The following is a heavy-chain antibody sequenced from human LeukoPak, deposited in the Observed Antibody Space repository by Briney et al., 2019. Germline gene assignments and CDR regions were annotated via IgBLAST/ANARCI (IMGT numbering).Heavy chain of an antibody. Sequence: ASVKVSCKASGYTFTSYYIHWVRQAPGQGLEWMGLINPTGGSTSYAQKFQGRVTMTRDTSTSTVYMELSSLRSEDTAVYYCSGLGPYSSDWYCYFDYWGQGTLVTVSS. V-gene: IGHV1-46*01. D-gene: IGHD6-19*01. CDR3: SGLGPYSSDWYCYFDY. CDR1: GYTFTSYY. CDR2: INPTGGST. J-gene: IGHJ4*02.